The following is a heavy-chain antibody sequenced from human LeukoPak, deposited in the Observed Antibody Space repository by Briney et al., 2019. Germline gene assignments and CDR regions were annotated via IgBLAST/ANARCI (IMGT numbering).Heavy chain of an antibody. D-gene: IGHD3-16*01. CDR2: IYYSGST. Sequence: PSETLSLTCTVSGGSISSYYWSWIRQPPGKGLEWIGYIYYSGSTNYKPSLKSRVAISVDTSKNQFSLKLSSVTAADTAVYYCARETSQKGAHYMDVWGKGTTVTISS. CDR3: ARETSQKGAHYMDV. V-gene: IGHV4-59*01. J-gene: IGHJ6*03. CDR1: GGSISSYY.